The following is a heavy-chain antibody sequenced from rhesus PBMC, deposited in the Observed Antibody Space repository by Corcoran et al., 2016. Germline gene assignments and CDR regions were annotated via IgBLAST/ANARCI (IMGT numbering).Heavy chain of an antibody. D-gene: IGHD6S26*01. J-gene: IGHJ4*01. V-gene: IGHV4-165*01. CDR1: GGSFSGYY. Sequence: QVQLQESGPGLVKPSETLSLTCAVSGGSFSGYYWGRIRQPPGKGLEWIGYISGSSGSTDYNPSLKSRVTISTDTSKNQFSLKLSSVTAADTAVYYCARDSGWSAYWGQGVLVTVSS. CDR2: ISGSSGST. CDR3: ARDSGWSAY.